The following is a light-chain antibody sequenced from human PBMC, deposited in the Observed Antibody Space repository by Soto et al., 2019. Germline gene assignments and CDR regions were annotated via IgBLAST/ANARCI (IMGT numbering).Light chain of an antibody. CDR2: AAS. CDR1: QGISSY. CDR3: QQLNSYPLP. Sequence: DIQLTQSPSFLSASVGDRVTITCRASQGISSYLAWYQQKPGKAPKLLLYAASTLQSGPPSRFSGSGSGTEFNLTISSLQPEDFATYYCQQLNSYPLPFGGGTKVEIK. V-gene: IGKV1-9*01. J-gene: IGKJ4*01.